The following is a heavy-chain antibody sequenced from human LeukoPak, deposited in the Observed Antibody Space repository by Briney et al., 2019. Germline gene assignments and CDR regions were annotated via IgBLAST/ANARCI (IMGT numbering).Heavy chain of an antibody. D-gene: IGHD3-10*01. CDR2: INPSGGST. CDR3: ARDGAHITMVRGVITRYYYYYMDV. J-gene: IGHJ6*03. CDR1: GYTFTSYY. Sequence: ASVKVPCKASGYTFTSYYMHWVRQAPGQGLEWMGIINPSGGSTSYAQKFQGRVTMTRDTSTSTVYMELSSLRSEDTAVYYCARDGAHITMVRGVITRYYYYYMDVWGKGTTVTISS. V-gene: IGHV1-46*01.